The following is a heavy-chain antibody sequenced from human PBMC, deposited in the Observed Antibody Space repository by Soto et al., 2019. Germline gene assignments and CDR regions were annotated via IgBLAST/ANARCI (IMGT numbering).Heavy chain of an antibody. J-gene: IGHJ3*02. CDR3: AKARWLPLPDI. V-gene: IGHV3-30*18. D-gene: IGHD5-12*01. Sequence: QVQLVESGGGVVQPGRSPRLSCAASGFTFSSYGMHWVRQAPGKGLEWVAVISYDGSNKYYADSVKGRFTISRDNSKNTLYLQMNSLRAEDTAVYYCAKARWLPLPDIWGQGTMVTVSS. CDR2: ISYDGSNK. CDR1: GFTFSSYG.